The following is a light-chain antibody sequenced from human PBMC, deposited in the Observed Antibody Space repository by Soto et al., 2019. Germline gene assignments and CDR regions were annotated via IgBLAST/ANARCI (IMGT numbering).Light chain of an antibody. CDR2: GVT. J-gene: IGLJ2*01. CDR3: SSYTGTNNLV. CDR1: SSDVGDYNY. Sequence: QSALTQPASVSGSPGQSITISCTGTSSDVGDYNYVSWYLQHPGKAPKLIIYGVTNRPSGISNRFSGSKSGNTASLTISGLQAEDEADYYCSSYTGTNNLVFGGGTKLTVL. V-gene: IGLV2-14*01.